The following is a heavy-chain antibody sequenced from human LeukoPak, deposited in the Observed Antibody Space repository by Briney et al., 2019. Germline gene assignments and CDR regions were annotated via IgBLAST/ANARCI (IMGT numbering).Heavy chain of an antibody. CDR3: ARTTSYLDP. V-gene: IGHV4-59*11. CDR1: GGSINNQY. CDR2: IYYSGST. D-gene: IGHD4-11*01. Sequence: PSETLSLTCTVSGGSINNQYWSWIRQPPGKGLEWIGYIYYSGSTNYNPSLKSRVTISVDTSKNQISQKLSSVTAADTAIYYCARTTSYLDPWGQGTLVTVSS. J-gene: IGHJ5*02.